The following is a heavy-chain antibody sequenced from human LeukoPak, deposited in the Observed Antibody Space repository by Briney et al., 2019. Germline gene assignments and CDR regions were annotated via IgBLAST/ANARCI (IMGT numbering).Heavy chain of an antibody. CDR1: GLTFSTYA. CDR3: ARDLGEGNYFDY. D-gene: IGHD3-10*01. CDR2: ISGNGGAT. V-gene: IGHV3-23*01. Sequence: GGSLRLSCAVSGLTFSTYAMSWVRQAPGKGLEWVSTISGNGGATYYADSVKGRFTLSRDNSENTLYLQMNSLRDDDTAVYYCARDLGEGNYFDYWGQGTLVTVSS. J-gene: IGHJ4*02.